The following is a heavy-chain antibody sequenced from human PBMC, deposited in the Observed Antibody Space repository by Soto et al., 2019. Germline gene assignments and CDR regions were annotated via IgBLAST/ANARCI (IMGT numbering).Heavy chain of an antibody. CDR1: GGPFSSYA. V-gene: IGHV1-69*13. Sequence: SVKVSCKASGGPFSSYAISWVQQAPGQRLEWMGGIIPIFGTANYAQKFQGRVTITADESTSTAYMELSSLNSEDTAVYYCTRGGEPNVDLATPGYFDYWGQGTLVTVSS. CDR3: TRGGEPNVDLATPGYFDY. D-gene: IGHD5-12*01. J-gene: IGHJ4*02. CDR2: IIPIFGTA.